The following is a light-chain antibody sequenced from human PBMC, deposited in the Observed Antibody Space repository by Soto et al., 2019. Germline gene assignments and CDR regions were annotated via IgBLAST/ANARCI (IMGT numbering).Light chain of an antibody. V-gene: IGKV3-20*01. CDR2: GAY. CDR1: QSVSSSY. J-gene: IGKJ1*01. CDR3: NQYGSSSWT. Sequence: EIVLTQSPGTLSLSPGERATLSYRASQSVSSSYLAWYQQKPGQAHMLLIYGAYSRATGIQDRFSGSGSGTDFTLTISRLEPEDFAVYYCNQYGSSSWTFGQGSMADIK.